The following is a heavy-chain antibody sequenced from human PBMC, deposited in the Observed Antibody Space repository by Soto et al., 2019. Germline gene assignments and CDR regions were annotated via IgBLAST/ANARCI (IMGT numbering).Heavy chain of an antibody. V-gene: IGHV1-18*01. CDR1: GYTFTSYG. J-gene: IGHJ4*02. D-gene: IGHD5-18*01. CDR3: ARDRDLYSYGHGPFDY. Sequence: ASVKVSCKASGYTFTSYGISWVRQAPGQGLEWMGWISAYNGNTNYAQKLQGRVTMTTDTSTSTAYMELRSLRSDDTAVYYCARDRDLYSYGHGPFDYWGQGTLVTV. CDR2: ISAYNGNT.